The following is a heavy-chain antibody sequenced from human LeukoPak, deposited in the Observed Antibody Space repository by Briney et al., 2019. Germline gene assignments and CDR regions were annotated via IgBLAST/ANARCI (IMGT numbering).Heavy chain of an antibody. V-gene: IGHV3-66*01. Sequence: GGSLRLSCAASGFTVSSNYMSWVRQAPGKGLEWVSVIYSGGSTYYADSVKGRFTISRDNSKNTLYLRMNSLRAEDTAVYYCATAARKLRYFDWSDYWGQGTLVTVSS. CDR2: IYSGGST. D-gene: IGHD3-9*01. CDR1: GFTVSSNY. J-gene: IGHJ4*02. CDR3: ATAARKLRYFDWSDY.